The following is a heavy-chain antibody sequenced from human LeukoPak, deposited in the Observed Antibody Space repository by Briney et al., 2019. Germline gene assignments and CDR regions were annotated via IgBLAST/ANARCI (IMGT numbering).Heavy chain of an antibody. Sequence: GGSLRLSCVASGFTFDDYAMHWVRQAPGKGLEWVSGISWNGGSKGYADSVKGRFTISRDNAKNSLYLQMNSLRAEDMALYYCAKGYYDILTDWGYFDYWGQGSLVTVSS. V-gene: IGHV3-9*03. CDR2: ISWNGGSK. CDR1: GFTFDDYA. J-gene: IGHJ4*02. CDR3: AKGYYDILTDWGYFDY. D-gene: IGHD3-9*01.